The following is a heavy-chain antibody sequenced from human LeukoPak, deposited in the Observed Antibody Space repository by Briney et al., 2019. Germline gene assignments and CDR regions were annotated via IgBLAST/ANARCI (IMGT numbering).Heavy chain of an antibody. V-gene: IGHV5-51*01. Sequence: GESLKISSKGSGYSFTSYWIGWVRQMPGKGLEWMGIIYPGDSDTRYSPSFQGQVTISADKSISTAYLQWSSLKASDTAMYYCAITYSSLSFSFDPWGQGTLVTVSS. CDR1: GYSFTSYW. CDR3: AITYSSLSFSFDP. J-gene: IGHJ5*02. D-gene: IGHD6-13*01. CDR2: IYPGDSDT.